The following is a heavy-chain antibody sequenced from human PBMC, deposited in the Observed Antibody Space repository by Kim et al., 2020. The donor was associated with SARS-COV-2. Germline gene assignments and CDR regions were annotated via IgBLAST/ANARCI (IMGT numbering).Heavy chain of an antibody. CDR3: ARKAGYKGPFDY. Sequence: GGSLRLSCSGSGFTFSAYGVHWVRQAPGKGLEWVAVIWYDGSNKYYADSVKGRFTISRDNSRNTVYLQMNSLRAEDTAVYYCARKAGYKGPFDYWGQGTL. CDR1: GFTFSAYG. D-gene: IGHD2-2*02. V-gene: IGHV3-33*01. CDR2: IWYDGSNK. J-gene: IGHJ4*02.